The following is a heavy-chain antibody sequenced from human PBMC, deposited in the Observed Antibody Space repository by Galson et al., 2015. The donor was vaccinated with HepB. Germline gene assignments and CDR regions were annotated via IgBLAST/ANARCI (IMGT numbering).Heavy chain of an antibody. CDR2: INPHTGDT. V-gene: IGHV1-2*02. J-gene: IGHJ3*01. CDR1: GYRITGYY. CDR3: TRGWSYRGGNDPFPL. Sequence: SVKVSCKASGYRITGYYLHWVRQAPGQGPEWMGWINPHTGDTDYAQKFQGRVTVTRDTSISTVFMELARLTSDDTAMYYCTRGWSYRGGNDPFPLWGQGTMVTVSP. D-gene: IGHD1-26*01.